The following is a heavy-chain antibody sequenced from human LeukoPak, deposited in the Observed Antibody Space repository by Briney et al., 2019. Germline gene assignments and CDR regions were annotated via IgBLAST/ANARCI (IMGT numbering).Heavy chain of an antibody. Sequence: PSETLSLTCTVSGGSISSSSYYWGWIRQPPGKGLEWIGSIYYSGSTYYNPSLKSRVTISVDTSKKQFSLKLSSVTAADTAVYYCARVVTPLHYYDSSGYYAFDIWGQGTMVTVSS. D-gene: IGHD3-22*01. CDR1: GGSISSSSYY. CDR2: IYYSGST. J-gene: IGHJ3*02. CDR3: ARVVTPLHYYDSSGYYAFDI. V-gene: IGHV4-39*01.